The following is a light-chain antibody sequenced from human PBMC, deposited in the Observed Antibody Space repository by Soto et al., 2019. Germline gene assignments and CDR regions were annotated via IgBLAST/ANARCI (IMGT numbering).Light chain of an antibody. Sequence: EIVLTQSPATLSVSPGERATLSCRTSQTISDNLAWYQQRPGQAPRLLIYGASTRATGVPARFSGGGSGTEFTLTISSLHSEDIAVYYCQQYNNWRTFGQRTKMEIK. CDR1: QTISDN. J-gene: IGKJ1*01. CDR2: GAS. CDR3: QQYNNWRT. V-gene: IGKV3-15*01.